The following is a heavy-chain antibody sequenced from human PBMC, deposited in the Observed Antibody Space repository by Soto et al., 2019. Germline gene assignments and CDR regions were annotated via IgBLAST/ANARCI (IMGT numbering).Heavy chain of an antibody. CDR2: ISADNGDT. D-gene: IGHD2-15*01. CDR3: ERVYCSGGGCYGIDY. J-gene: IGHJ4*02. V-gene: IGHV1-18*01. Sequence: ASVKVSCKASGYTFASFGFSWVRQAPGQGLEWMAWISADNGDTNNAQKFQGRVTMTRDTSTSTVYMELSSLRSEDTAVYYCERVYCSGGGCYGIDYWGQGTLVTVSS. CDR1: GYTFASFG.